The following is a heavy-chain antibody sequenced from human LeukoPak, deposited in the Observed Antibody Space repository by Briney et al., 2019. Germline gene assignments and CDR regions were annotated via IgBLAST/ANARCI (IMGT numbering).Heavy chain of an antibody. D-gene: IGHD1-14*01. CDR3: ARENRYYYYTDV. CDR2: IIPIFGTP. J-gene: IGHJ6*03. Sequence: SVKVSCKASEGTFSSYGISWVRQAPGQGLEWMGRIIPIFGTPNYAQKFQGRVTITTDESTTTAYMELRSLRSEDTAVYFCARENRYYYYTDVWGKGTTVTVSS. CDR1: EGTFSSYG. V-gene: IGHV1-69*05.